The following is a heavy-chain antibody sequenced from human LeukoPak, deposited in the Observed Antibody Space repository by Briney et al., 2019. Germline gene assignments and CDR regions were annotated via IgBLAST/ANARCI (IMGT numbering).Heavy chain of an antibody. D-gene: IGHD1-26*01. CDR3: IRGTVGAPGNDY. J-gene: IGHJ4*02. CDR1: GFTFSSYW. CDR2: IYTDGSFT. Sequence: GGSLRLSCAASGFTFSSYWMHWVRQAPGKGLVWVSRIYTDGSFTSYADSVRGRFTISRDNAKNTLYLQMSSLRAEDTAVYYCIRGTVGAPGNDYWGQGTLVTVSS. V-gene: IGHV3-74*01.